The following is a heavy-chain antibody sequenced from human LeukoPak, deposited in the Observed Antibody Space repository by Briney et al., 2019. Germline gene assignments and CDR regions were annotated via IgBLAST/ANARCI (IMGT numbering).Heavy chain of an antibody. Sequence: GSTNYNPSLKSRVTMSVDTSKNQFSLRLSSVTAADTAVYYCTREGSASHWGQGILVTVSS. CDR2: GST. V-gene: IGHV4-4*07. CDR3: TREGSASH. J-gene: IGHJ4*02. D-gene: IGHD3-10*01.